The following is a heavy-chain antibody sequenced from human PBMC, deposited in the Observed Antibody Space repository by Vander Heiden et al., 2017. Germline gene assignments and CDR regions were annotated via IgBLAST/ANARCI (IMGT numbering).Heavy chain of an antibody. V-gene: IGHV3-13*01. CDR3: ARVRWGSYES. CDR1: GFSFSNYD. Sequence: EVQLVESGGGLVQPGGSLRQSCAASGFSFSNYDMHWVRQFTGKGLEWVSAVDTAGDTFYPASVKGRFTISREDATNSLYLQMNSLRAGDTAVYYCARVRWGSYESWGQGTLVTVSS. CDR2: VDTAGDT. J-gene: IGHJ5*02. D-gene: IGHD7-27*01.